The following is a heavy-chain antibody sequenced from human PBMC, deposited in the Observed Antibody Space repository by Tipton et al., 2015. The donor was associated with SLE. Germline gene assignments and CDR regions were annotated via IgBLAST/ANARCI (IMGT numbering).Heavy chain of an antibody. CDR2: IYYSGNT. D-gene: IGHD3-10*01. J-gene: IGHJ3*02. Sequence: TLSLTCTVSGGSISSADYYWNWVRHHPGKGLEWIGYIYYSGNTYYNPSLKSRLTISLDTSKNQFSLKLSSVTAADTAVYYRARGALVQGVIPIVLDIWGQGTMVTVSS. CDR1: GGSISSADYY. CDR3: ARGALVQGVIPIVLDI. V-gene: IGHV4-31*03.